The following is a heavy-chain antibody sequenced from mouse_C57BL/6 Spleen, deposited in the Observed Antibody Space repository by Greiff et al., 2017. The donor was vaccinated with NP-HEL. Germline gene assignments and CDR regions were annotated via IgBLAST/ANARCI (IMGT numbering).Heavy chain of an antibody. Sequence: QVQLQQSGAELARPGASVKLSCKASGYTFTSYGISWVKQRPGQGLEWIGEIYPRSGNTYYNEKFKGKATLTADKSSSTAYMELRSLTSEYSAVYFCARSHYCGSSYRDYWGQGTTLTVSS. D-gene: IGHD1-1*01. V-gene: IGHV1-81*01. CDR1: GYTFTSYG. CDR3: ARSHYCGSSYRDY. CDR2: IYPRSGNT. J-gene: IGHJ2*01.